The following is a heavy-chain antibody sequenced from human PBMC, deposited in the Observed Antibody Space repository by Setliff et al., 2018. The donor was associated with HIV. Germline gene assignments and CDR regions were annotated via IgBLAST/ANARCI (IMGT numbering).Heavy chain of an antibody. CDR3: AKNLYRSGWSPLDY. V-gene: IGHV3-23*01. CDR1: GFTLNTYA. J-gene: IGHJ4*02. D-gene: IGHD6-13*01. Sequence: GGSLRLSCVVSGFTLNTYAMSWVRQAPGKGLEWVAGFIGSADTMYYEDSVKGRFAISRDNSKNTLYLQMNSLRAEDTAVYYCAKNLYRSGWSPLDYWGQGTLVTVSS. CDR2: FIGSADTM.